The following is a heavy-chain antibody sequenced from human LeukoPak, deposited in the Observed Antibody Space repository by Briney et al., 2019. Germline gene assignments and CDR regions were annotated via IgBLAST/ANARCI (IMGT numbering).Heavy chain of an antibody. CDR1: GFTFSSYE. Sequence: GGSLRLSCAASGFTFSSYEMNWVRQAPGKGLEWVSYISSSGSTIYYADSVKGRFTISRDNAKNSLYLQMNSLRAEDTALYYCARTAMVGNYFDYWGQGTLVTVSS. D-gene: IGHD5-18*01. CDR3: ARTAMVGNYFDY. CDR2: ISSSGSTI. V-gene: IGHV3-48*03. J-gene: IGHJ4*02.